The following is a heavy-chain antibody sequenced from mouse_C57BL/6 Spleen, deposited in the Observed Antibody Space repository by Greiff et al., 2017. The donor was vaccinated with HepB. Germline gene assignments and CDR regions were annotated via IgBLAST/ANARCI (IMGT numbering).Heavy chain of an antibody. Sequence: VQLQQSGPELVKPGASVKISCKASGYAFSSSWMNWVKQRPGKGLEWIGRIYPGDGDTNYNGKFKGKATLTADKSSSTAYMQLSSLTSEDSAVYFCAYGSYGMDYWGQGTSVTVSS. CDR1: GYAFSSSW. CDR3: AYGSYGMDY. J-gene: IGHJ4*01. CDR2: IYPGDGDT. V-gene: IGHV1-82*01. D-gene: IGHD1-1*01.